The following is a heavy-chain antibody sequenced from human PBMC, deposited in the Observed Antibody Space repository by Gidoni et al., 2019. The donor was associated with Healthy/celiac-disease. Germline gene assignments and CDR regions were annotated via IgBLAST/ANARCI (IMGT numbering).Heavy chain of an antibody. CDR1: GYTVTSYG. Sequence: QVQLVQSGAEVKKPGASGKVSCTASGYTVTSYGISGVRQAPGQGLEWMGWISAYNGNTNYAQKLQGSVTMTTDTSTSTAYMELRSLRSDDTAVYYCARDSYYDILTGIKIGGYFYYGMDVWGQGTTVTVSS. J-gene: IGHJ6*02. CDR2: ISAYNGNT. CDR3: ARDSYYDILTGIKIGGYFYYGMDV. V-gene: IGHV1-18*01. D-gene: IGHD3-9*01.